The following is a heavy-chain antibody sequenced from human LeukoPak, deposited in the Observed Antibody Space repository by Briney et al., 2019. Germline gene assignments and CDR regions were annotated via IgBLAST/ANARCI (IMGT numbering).Heavy chain of an antibody. J-gene: IGHJ4*02. CDR1: GFTVSSNY. Sequence: SGGSLRLSCAASGFTVSSNYMSWVRQAPGKGLGWVSVIYSGGSTYYADSVTGRFTISRDNSKNTLYLQMNSLRAEDTAVYYCARGYYYDSSGPFDYWGQGTLVTVSS. CDR3: ARGYYYDSSGPFDY. CDR2: IYSGGST. D-gene: IGHD3-22*01. V-gene: IGHV3-53*01.